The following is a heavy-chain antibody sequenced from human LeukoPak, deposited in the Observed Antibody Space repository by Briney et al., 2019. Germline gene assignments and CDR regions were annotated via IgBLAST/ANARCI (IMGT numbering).Heavy chain of an antibody. J-gene: IGHJ4*02. CDR1: GFTVSSNY. Sequence: PGGSLRLSCAASGFTVSSNYMSWVRQAPGKGLEWVSVIYSGGSTYYADSVKGRFTISRDNAKNSLYLQMNSLRAEDTALYYCAKDIGDGRWVTGFDYWGQGTLVTVSS. V-gene: IGHV3-53*05. CDR3: AKDIGDGRWVTGFDY. D-gene: IGHD2-21*02. CDR2: IYSGGST.